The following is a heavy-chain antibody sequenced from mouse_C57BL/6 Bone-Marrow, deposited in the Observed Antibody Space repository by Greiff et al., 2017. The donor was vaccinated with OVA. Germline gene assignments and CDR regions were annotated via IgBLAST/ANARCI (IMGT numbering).Heavy chain of an antibody. D-gene: IGHD2-3*01. V-gene: IGHV1-61*01. J-gene: IGHJ4*01. Sequence: QVQLQQPGAELVRPGSSVKLSCKASGYTFTSYWMDWVKQRPGQGLEWIGNIYPSDSETHYNQKFKDKATLTVDTSSSTAYMQLSSLTSEDSAVYYCARKGYYLYAMDYWGQGTSVTVSS. CDR1: GYTFTSYW. CDR3: ARKGYYLYAMDY. CDR2: IYPSDSET.